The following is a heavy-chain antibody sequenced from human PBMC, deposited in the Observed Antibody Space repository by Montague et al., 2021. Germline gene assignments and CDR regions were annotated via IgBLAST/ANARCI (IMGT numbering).Heavy chain of an antibody. CDR2: IKQDGSEK. J-gene: IGHJ4*02. V-gene: IGHV3-7*01. Sequence: SLRLSCAASGFTFSNYWMSWVRQAPGKGLEWVANIKQDGSEKHYVDSVKGRFTISRDNAKNSLYLQMNSLRAEDTAVYSCARDQGQGYCGGDCHVGLDYWGQGTLVTVSS. CDR1: GFTFSNYW. CDR3: ARDQGQGYCGGDCHVGLDY. D-gene: IGHD2-21*01.